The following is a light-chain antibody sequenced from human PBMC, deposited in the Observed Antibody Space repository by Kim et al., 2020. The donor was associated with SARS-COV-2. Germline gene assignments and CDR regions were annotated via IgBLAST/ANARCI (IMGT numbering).Light chain of an antibody. Sequence: SPGEIAPLSCRASQSVSSNYLAWYQQKPGQAPRLLIYAASSRATGIPDRFSGSGSQTDFTLTINGLEPEDFALYYCQQYGTSTGYTFGQGTKLEI. V-gene: IGKV3-20*01. J-gene: IGKJ2*01. CDR1: QSVSSNY. CDR3: QQYGTSTGYT. CDR2: AAS.